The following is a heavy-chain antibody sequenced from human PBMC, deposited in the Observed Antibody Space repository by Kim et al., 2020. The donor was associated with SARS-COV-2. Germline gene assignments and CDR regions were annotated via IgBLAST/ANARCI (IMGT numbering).Heavy chain of an antibody. CDR3: ARYSSLSFEY. V-gene: IGHV3-33*01. Sequence: GGSLRLSCEASGFTFSSFGMHWVRQAPGRGLEWVAIIWYDGSNRYYADSVRGRFTISRDNAKNTLFLQLNSLRAEDTAVYYCARYSSLSFEYWGQGTLVTVSS. CDR2: IWYDGSNR. CDR1: GFTFSSFG. J-gene: IGHJ4*02. D-gene: IGHD2-15*01.